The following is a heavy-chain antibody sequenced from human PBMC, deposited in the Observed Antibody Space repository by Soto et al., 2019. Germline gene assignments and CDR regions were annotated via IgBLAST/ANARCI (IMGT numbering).Heavy chain of an antibody. V-gene: IGHV6-1*01. CDR1: GDSVSSNSAG. J-gene: IGHJ4*01. D-gene: IGHD1-26*01. CDR2: TYYRSKWYY. Sequence: SQTLSLTCAIAGDSVSSNSAGWSWVRQSPSRGLEWLGRTYYRSKWYYEYAVSVRGRITINPDTSRNQYSLQLNSVTPEDTAVYFCARGEQYSGRIFDYWGQGTLVTVSS. CDR3: ARGEQYSGRIFDY.